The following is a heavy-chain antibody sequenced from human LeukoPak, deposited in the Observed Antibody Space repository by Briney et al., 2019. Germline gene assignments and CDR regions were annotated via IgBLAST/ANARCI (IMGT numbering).Heavy chain of an antibody. CDR2: IYYTGST. CDR1: GGSISSSSYY. J-gene: IGHJ4*02. Sequence: SETLSLTCTVSGGSISSSSYYWGWIRQPPGKGLEWIGSIYYTGSTYYNPSLKSRVTISVDTSKNQFSLKLSSVTAADTAVYYCASVRYGSGSSYYWGQGTLVTVSS. V-gene: IGHV4-39*01. D-gene: IGHD3-10*01. CDR3: ASVRYGSGSSYY.